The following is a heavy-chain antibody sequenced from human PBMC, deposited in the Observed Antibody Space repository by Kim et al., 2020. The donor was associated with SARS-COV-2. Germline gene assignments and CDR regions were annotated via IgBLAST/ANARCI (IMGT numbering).Heavy chain of an antibody. D-gene: IGHD3-22*01. CDR2: ISGSGGST. CDR1: GFTFSSYA. J-gene: IGHJ4*02. V-gene: IGHV3-23*01. Sequence: GGSLRLSCAASGFTFSSYAMSWVRQAPGKGLEWVSAISGSGGSTYYADSVKGRFTISRDNSKNTLYLQMNSLRAEDTAVYYCAIQGDSSGYYYFAGDYWGQGTLVTVSS. CDR3: AIQGDSSGYYYFAGDY.